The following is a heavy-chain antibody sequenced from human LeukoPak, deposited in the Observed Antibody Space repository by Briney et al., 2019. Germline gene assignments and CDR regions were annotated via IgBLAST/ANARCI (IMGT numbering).Heavy chain of an antibody. J-gene: IGHJ6*02. CDR2: INHSGST. CDR3: ASGLVESYYYGMDV. D-gene: IGHD2-21*01. CDR1: GGSFSGYY. Sequence: SETLSLTCAVYGGSFSGYYWSWIRQPPGKGLEWIGEINHSGSTNYNPSLKSRVTISVDTSKNQFSLELSSVTAADTAVYYCASGLVESYYYGMDVWGQGTTVTVSS. V-gene: IGHV4-34*01.